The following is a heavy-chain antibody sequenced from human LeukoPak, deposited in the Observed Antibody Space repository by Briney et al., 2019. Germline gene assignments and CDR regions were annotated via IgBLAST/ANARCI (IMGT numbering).Heavy chain of an antibody. D-gene: IGHD2-15*01. CDR3: ARERRPWYCSGGSCYSPYYYYYMGV. J-gene: IGHJ6*03. Sequence: SETLSLTCTVSGGSISTSNYYWGWIRQPPGKGLEWIGNIFYSGSTYYSPSLRSRVTISLDTSRNQFSLKLSSVTAADTAVYYCARERRPWYCSGGSCYSPYYYYYMGVWGKGTTVTISS. CDR1: GGSISTSNYY. V-gene: IGHV4-39*07. CDR2: IFYSGST.